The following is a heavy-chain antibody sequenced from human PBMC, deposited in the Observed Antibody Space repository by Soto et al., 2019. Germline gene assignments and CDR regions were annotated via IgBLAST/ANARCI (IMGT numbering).Heavy chain of an antibody. V-gene: IGHV4-34*01. CDR2: INHRGST. CDR1: GGSFSGYY. J-gene: IGHJ4*02. Sequence: SETLSLTCAVYGGSFSGYYWSWIRQPPGKGLEWIGEINHRGSTKYNPSLKSRVTISVDTSKNQFSLRLSSVTATDTAVYYCARLTDGLDYWGQGTLVTVSS. CDR3: ARLTDGLDY. D-gene: IGHD7-27*01.